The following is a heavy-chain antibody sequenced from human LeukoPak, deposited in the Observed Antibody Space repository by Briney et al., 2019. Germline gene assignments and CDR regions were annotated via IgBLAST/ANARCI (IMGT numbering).Heavy chain of an antibody. D-gene: IGHD6-6*01. CDR2: IKSKTDGGTT. V-gene: IGHV3-15*01. J-gene: IGHJ4*02. CDR3: TTDGGAARPYFDY. CDR1: GFTFSNAW. Sequence: GGSLRLSCAASGFTFSNAWMSWVRQAPGKGLEWVGRIKSKTDGGTTDYAAPVKGRFTISRDDSKNTLYLQMNSLKAEDTAVYYCTTDGGAARPYFDYWGQGTLVTVSS.